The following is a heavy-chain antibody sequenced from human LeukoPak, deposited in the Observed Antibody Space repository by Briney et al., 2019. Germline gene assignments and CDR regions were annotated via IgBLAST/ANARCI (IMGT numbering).Heavy chain of an antibody. D-gene: IGHD3-22*01. CDR3: ARLDSSGYTFDC. V-gene: IGHV4-39*01. CDR1: GGSISSSSFY. CDR2: IYYSGST. J-gene: IGHJ4*02. Sequence: SETLSLTCTVSGGSISSSSFYWGWIRQPPGKGLEWIGTIYYSGSTYYSPSLKSRVTISVDTSKNQFSLKLSSVTAADTAVYYCARLDSSGYTFDCWGQGTLVTVSS.